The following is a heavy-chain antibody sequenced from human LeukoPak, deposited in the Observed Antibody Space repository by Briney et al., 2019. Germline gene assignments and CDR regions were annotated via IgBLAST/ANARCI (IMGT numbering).Heavy chain of an antibody. Sequence: PGGSLRLSCAASGFTFSSYGMHWVRQAPGKGLEWVAFIRYDGSNKYYADSVKGRFTISKDNSKNTLYLQMNSLRAEDTAVYYCTRDLMDYDVSTGLHHYYMDVWGQGTMVTVSS. D-gene: IGHD3-9*01. CDR1: GFTFSSYG. CDR3: TRDLMDYDVSTGLHHYYMDV. J-gene: IGHJ6*02. CDR2: IRYDGSNK. V-gene: IGHV3-30*02.